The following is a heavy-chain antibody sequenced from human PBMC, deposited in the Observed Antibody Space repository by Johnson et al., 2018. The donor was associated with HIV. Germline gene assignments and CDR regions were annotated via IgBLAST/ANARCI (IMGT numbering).Heavy chain of an antibody. CDR3: ARVPILLFGELSGLGAFDI. Sequence: VQLVESGGGLVQPGGSLRLSCAASGFTFSSYAMSWVRQAPGKGLEWVSAISGSGGSTYYADSVKGRFTISRDNSKNTLSLQMNSLRAEDTAVYYCARVPILLFGELSGLGAFDIWGQGTMVTVSS. CDR2: ISGSGGST. V-gene: IGHV3-23*04. D-gene: IGHD3-10*01. CDR1: GFTFSSYA. J-gene: IGHJ3*02.